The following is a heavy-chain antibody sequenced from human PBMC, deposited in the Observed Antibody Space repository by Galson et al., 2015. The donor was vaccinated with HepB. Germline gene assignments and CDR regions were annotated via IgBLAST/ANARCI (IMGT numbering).Heavy chain of an antibody. D-gene: IGHD5-18*01. J-gene: IGHJ4*02. CDR3: ASGQGSSYAYRFDY. CDR1: GFTFRSHW. Sequence: SLRLSCAASGFTFRSHWMHWVRHAPGKGLVWVSRINTDGSSTNYADSVKGRFTISRDNAKNTLYLQMNSLRAEDTAVFYCASGQGSSYAYRFDYWGQGTLVTVSS. CDR2: INTDGSST. V-gene: IGHV3-74*01.